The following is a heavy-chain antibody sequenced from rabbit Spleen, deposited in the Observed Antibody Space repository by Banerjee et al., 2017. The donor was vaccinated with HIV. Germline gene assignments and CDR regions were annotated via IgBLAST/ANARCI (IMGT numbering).Heavy chain of an antibody. CDR1: GFSLNSYY. V-gene: IGHV1S69*01. CDR2: AGAGSGGS. CDR3: ARGDPSNWPI. J-gene: IGHJ3*01. D-gene: IGHD1-1*01. Sequence: QSVEESGGRLVTPGTPLTLTCTASGFSLNSYYMTWVRQAPGKGLEWIGFAGAGSGGSVYASWAKGRFAISRTSTKVDLKITSPTTEDTATYFCARGDPSNWPIWGQGTLVTVS.